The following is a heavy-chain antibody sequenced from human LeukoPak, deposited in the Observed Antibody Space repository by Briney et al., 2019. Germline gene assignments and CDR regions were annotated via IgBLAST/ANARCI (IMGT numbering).Heavy chain of an antibody. J-gene: IGHJ5*02. Sequence: GASVKVSCKASGYTFTGYFMHWMRQAPGQGLEWMGWINPNSGGTNYAQKFQGRVTMTRDTSISTAYMELSRLRSDDTAVYYCARDTTSQAYCSGGSCYSGWFDPWGQGTLVTVSS. V-gene: IGHV1-2*02. CDR1: GYTFTGYF. CDR3: ARDTTSQAYCSGGSCYSGWFDP. CDR2: INPNSGGT. D-gene: IGHD2-15*01.